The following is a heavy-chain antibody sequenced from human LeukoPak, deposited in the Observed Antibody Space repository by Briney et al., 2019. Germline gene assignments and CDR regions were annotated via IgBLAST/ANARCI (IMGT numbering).Heavy chain of an antibody. V-gene: IGHV3-7*01. J-gene: IGHJ4*02. Sequence: GGSMRLSCAASGFTFSSYWMSWVRQAPGKGLEWVANIKQDGSEKYYVDSVKGRFTISRDNAKNSLYLQMNSLRAEDTAVYYCARDRSPWSYDFDYWGQGTLVTVSS. CDR1: GFTFSSYW. D-gene: IGHD3-10*01. CDR2: IKQDGSEK. CDR3: ARDRSPWSYDFDY.